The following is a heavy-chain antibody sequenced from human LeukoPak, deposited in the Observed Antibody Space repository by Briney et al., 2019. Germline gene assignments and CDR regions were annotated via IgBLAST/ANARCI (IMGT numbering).Heavy chain of an antibody. Sequence: GGSLRLSCAASGFTFSSYAMSWVRQAPGEGLEWVSAISGSGGSTYYADSVKGRFTISRDNSKNTLYLQMNSLRAEDTAVYYCAKDIVVVVAATDYWGQGTLVTVSS. CDR1: GFTFSSYA. J-gene: IGHJ4*02. V-gene: IGHV3-23*01. D-gene: IGHD2-15*01. CDR3: AKDIVVVVAATDY. CDR2: ISGSGGST.